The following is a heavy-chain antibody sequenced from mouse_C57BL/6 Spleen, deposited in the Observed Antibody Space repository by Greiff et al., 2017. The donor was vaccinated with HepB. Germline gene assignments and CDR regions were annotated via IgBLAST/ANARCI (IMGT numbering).Heavy chain of an antibody. CDR1: GYTFTSYW. CDR3: ASPTVVATDYAMDY. V-gene: IGHV1-7*01. CDR2: INPSSGYT. Sequence: QVQLKQSGAELAKPGASVKLSCKASGYTFTSYWMHWVKQRPGQGLEWIGYINPSSGYTKYNQKFKDKATLTAAKSSSTAYMQLSSLTYEDSAVYYCASPTVVATDYAMDYWGQGTSVTVSS. J-gene: IGHJ4*01. D-gene: IGHD1-1*01.